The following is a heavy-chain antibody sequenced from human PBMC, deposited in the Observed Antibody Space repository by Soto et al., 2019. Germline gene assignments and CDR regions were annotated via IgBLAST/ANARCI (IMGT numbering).Heavy chain of an antibody. D-gene: IGHD3-9*01. CDR1: GGSISSSSYY. J-gene: IGHJ4*02. Sequence: PSETLSLTCTVSGGSISSSSYYWGWIRQPPGKGLEWIGSIYYSGSTYYNPSLKSRVTISVDTSKNQFSLKLSSVTAADTAVYYCARLELRYFEIFDYRGQGTLVTVSS. V-gene: IGHV4-39*01. CDR3: ARLELRYFEIFDY. CDR2: IYYSGST.